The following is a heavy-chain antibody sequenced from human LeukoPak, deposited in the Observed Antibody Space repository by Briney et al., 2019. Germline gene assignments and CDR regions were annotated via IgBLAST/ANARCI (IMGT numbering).Heavy chain of an antibody. CDR1: GFTFSSYA. Sequence: PGGSLRLSCAASGFTFSSYAMSWVRQAPGKGLEWVSAISGSGGSTYYADSVKGRFTISRDNSQNTLYLQMNSLRAEDTAVYYCAKDCSSTSCYDAFDIWGQGTMVTVSS. CDR3: AKDCSSTSCYDAFDI. CDR2: ISGSGGST. J-gene: IGHJ3*02. V-gene: IGHV3-23*01. D-gene: IGHD2-2*01.